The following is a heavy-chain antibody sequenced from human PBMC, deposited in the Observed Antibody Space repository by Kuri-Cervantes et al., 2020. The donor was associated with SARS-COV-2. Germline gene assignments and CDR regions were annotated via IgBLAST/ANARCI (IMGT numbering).Heavy chain of an antibody. V-gene: IGHV3-11*04. CDR2: ISSSGGSI. J-gene: IGHJ4*02. Sequence: GGSLRLSCAASGFTFSDHYLTWIRQAPGKGLEWVSYISSSGGSIFYADSVKGRFTISRDNAKNSLYLQMNSLRAEDTAVYYCTTLIDYWGQGALVTVSS. CDR1: GFTFSDHY. CDR3: TTLIDY.